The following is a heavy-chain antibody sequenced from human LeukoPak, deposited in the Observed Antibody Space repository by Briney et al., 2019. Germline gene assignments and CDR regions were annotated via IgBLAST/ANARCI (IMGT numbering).Heavy chain of an antibody. J-gene: IGHJ3*02. Sequence: SETLSLTCTVSGDSIRSSDYYWGCIRQSPGKGLEWIGTISDGGSTYYNPSLKSRIIISVDTSKNQFSLQLSSVTATDTAVYYCVRHCCSSPSKRTFDIWGQGTLVAVSS. D-gene: IGHD2-15*01. CDR1: GDSIRSSDYY. CDR3: VRHCCSSPSKRTFDI. CDR2: ISDGGST. V-gene: IGHV4-39*01.